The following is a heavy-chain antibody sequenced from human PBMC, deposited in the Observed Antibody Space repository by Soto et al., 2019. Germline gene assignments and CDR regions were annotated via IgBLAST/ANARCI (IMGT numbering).Heavy chain of an antibody. Sequence: ASVKVSCKASGYTFTRYCISWVRQAPGQGLEWMGWISAYNGNTNYAQKLQGRVTMTTDTSTSTAYMELRSLRSDDTAVYYCARSDPSMVRGVISDAFDIWGQGTMVTVSS. V-gene: IGHV1-18*01. CDR2: ISAYNGNT. CDR3: ARSDPSMVRGVISDAFDI. CDR1: GYTFTRYC. D-gene: IGHD3-10*01. J-gene: IGHJ3*02.